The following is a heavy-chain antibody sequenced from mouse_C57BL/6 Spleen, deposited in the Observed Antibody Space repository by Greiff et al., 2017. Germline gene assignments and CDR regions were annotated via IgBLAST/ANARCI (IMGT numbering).Heavy chain of an antibody. J-gene: IGHJ2*01. CDR1: GYSFTGYY. CDR3: ARGDGYYSLFDY. CDR2: INPNNGGT. D-gene: IGHD2-3*01. V-gene: IGHV1-22*01. Sequence: EVKLQQSGPELVKPGASVKISCKASGYSFTGYYMHWVKQSHGNILDWIGYINPNNGGTSYNQKFKGKATLTVNKSSSTAYMELRSLTSEDSAVYYCARGDGYYSLFDYWGQGTTLTVSS.